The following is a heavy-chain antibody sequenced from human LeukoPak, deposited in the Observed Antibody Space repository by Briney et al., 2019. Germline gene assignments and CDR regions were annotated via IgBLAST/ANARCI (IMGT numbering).Heavy chain of an antibody. CDR1: GFTFSSYW. D-gene: IGHD6-13*01. CDR3: ARDVPPKQHGLDY. Sequence: GGSLRLSCAASGFTFSSYWMSWVRQAPGKGLEWVANIKQDGSEKYYVDSVKGRFTISRDNAKNSLYLQMNSLRAEDTAVCYCARDVPPKQHGLDYWGQGTLVTVSS. V-gene: IGHV3-7*03. CDR2: IKQDGSEK. J-gene: IGHJ4*02.